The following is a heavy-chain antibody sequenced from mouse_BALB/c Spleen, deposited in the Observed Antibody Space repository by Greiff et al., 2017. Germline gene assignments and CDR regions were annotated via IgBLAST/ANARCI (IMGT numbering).Heavy chain of an antibody. Sequence: EVKLVESGAELVRSGASVKLSCTASGFNIKDYYMHWVKQRPEQGLEWIGWIDPENGDTEYAPKFQGKATMTADTSSNTAYLQLSSLTSEDTAVYYCKGRLRDYYDMDYWCQRTTDTVSS. CDR1: GFNIKDYY. J-gene: IGHJ4*01. V-gene: IGHV14-4*02. CDR2: IDPENGDT. D-gene: IGHD2-4*01. CDR3: KGRLRDYYDMDY.